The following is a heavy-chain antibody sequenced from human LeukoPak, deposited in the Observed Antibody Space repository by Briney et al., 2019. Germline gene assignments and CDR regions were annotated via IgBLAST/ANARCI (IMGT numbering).Heavy chain of an antibody. J-gene: IGHJ6*02. D-gene: IGHD2-15*01. Sequence: GGSLRLSCAASGFTFSSYAMSWVRQAPGKGLEWVSAISGSGGSTYYADSVRGRFTTSRDNSKNTLYLQMNSLRAEDTAVYYCAKDALPAEGYCSGGSCSRGNGMDVWGQGTTVTVSS. CDR3: AKDALPAEGYCSGGSCSRGNGMDV. CDR2: ISGSGGST. CDR1: GFTFSSYA. V-gene: IGHV3-23*01.